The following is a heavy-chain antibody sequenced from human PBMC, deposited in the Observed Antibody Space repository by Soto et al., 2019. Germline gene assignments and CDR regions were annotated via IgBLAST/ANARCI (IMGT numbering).Heavy chain of an antibody. J-gene: IGHJ4*02. CDR3: ARDLREYSRAFDY. CDR2: IYSSGST. Sequence: SETLSLTCTVSGDSVSSDSYYWTWIRQPPGKGLEWIGYIYSSGSTKYNPSLKSRVTISLDTSNNQFSLELTSVTAADTAIYYCARDLREYSRAFDYWGQGGLVTVCS. D-gene: IGHD5-18*01. V-gene: IGHV4-61*01. CDR1: GDSVSSDSYY.